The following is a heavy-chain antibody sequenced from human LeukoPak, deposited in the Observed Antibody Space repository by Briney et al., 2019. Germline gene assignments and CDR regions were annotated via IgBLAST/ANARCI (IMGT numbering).Heavy chain of an antibody. J-gene: IGHJ4*02. CDR1: GFTFSDYA. V-gene: IGHV3-23*01. D-gene: IGHD2-15*01. CDR2: VNGRGATT. CDR3: AREVD. Sequence: GSLRLSCAASGFASGFTFSDYAVSWVRQAPGKGPEWVASVNGRGATTYYADSVKGRFTISRDNAKNSLYLQMNSLRAEDTAVYYCAREVDWGQGTLVTVSS.